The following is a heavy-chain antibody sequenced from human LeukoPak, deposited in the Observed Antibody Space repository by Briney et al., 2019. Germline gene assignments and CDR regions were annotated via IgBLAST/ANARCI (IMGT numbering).Heavy chain of an antibody. CDR1: GYTFTGYY. D-gene: IGHD3-9*01. J-gene: IGHJ4*02. V-gene: IGHV1-18*04. Sequence: GASVKVSCKASGYTFTGYYMHWVRQAPGQGLEWMGWISAYNGNTNYAQKLQGRVTMTTDTSTSTAYMELRSLRSDDTAVYYCARIPLSGILTGYYFDYWGQGTLVTVSS. CDR2: ISAYNGNT. CDR3: ARIPLSGILTGYYFDY.